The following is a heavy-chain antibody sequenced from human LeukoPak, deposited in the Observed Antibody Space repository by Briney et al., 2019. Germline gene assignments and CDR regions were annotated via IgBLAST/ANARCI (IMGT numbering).Heavy chain of an antibody. CDR2: IKQDGSEK. CDR1: GFTFSDFW. Sequence: EGSLRLSCAGSGFTFSDFWMSWVRQAPGKGLEWVANIKQDGSEKYYVDSVKGRFTISRDNAKNTLYLQMNSLRAEDTAVYYCAREYGFWSWGQGTLVTVSS. D-gene: IGHD2-2*03. V-gene: IGHV3-7*01. J-gene: IGHJ5*02. CDR3: AREYGFWS.